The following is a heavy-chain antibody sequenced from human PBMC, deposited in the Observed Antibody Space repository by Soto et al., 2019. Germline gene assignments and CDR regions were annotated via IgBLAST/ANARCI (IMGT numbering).Heavy chain of an antibody. V-gene: IGHV3-23*01. CDR3: AKDGPYSSGWAPDY. Sequence: RRLSCAASGFTFRTYAMIWVRQAPGKGLEWVSGISGSGGSTYYADSVKGRFSISRDNSKNTLFLQMNSLRDEDTAVYYCAKDGPYSSGWAPDYWGQGTLVTVSS. J-gene: IGHJ4*02. D-gene: IGHD6-19*01. CDR1: GFTFRTYA. CDR2: ISGSGGST.